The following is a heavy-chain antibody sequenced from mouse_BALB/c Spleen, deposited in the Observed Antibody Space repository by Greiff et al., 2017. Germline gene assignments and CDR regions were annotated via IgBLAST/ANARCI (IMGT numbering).Heavy chain of an antibody. D-gene: IGHD2-1*01. CDR3: ARFDGNSGYYAMDY. V-gene: IGHV5-17*02. CDR1: GFTFSSFG. J-gene: IGHJ4*01. CDR2: ISSGSSTI. Sequence: DVKLVESGGGLVQPGGSRKLSCAASGFTFSSFGMHWVRQAPEKGLEWVAYISSGSSTIYYADTVKGRFTISRDNPKNTLFLQMTSLRSEDTAMYYCARFDGNSGYYAMDYWGQGTSVTVSS.